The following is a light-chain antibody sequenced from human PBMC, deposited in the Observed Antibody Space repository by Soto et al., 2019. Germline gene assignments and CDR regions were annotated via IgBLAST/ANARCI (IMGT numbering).Light chain of an antibody. J-gene: IGKJ3*01. V-gene: IGKV3-20*01. Sequence: EIVLTQSPGTLSLSPGERATLSCRASQSVSSSYLAWYQQKPGQAPRLLIYGASGRATGIPDRFSGSGSGTDFTLTISRLEPEDFPVYYCQQYGSSPSLTFGPGTKVDIK. CDR2: GAS. CDR3: QQYGSSPSLT. CDR1: QSVSSSY.